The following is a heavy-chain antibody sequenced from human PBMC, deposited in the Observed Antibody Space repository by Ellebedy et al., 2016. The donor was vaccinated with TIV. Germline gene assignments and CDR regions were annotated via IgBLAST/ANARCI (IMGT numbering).Heavy chain of an antibody. J-gene: IGHJ3*02. Sequence: GGSLRLXCAASGFTFSSYAMSWVRQAPGKGLEWVSAISGSGGSTYYADSVKGRFTISRDNSKNTLYLQMNSLRAEDTAVYYCAKEGSRDYYGSGSYWADAFDIWGQGTMVTVSS. CDR3: AKEGSRDYYGSGSYWADAFDI. CDR2: ISGSGGST. V-gene: IGHV3-23*01. CDR1: GFTFSSYA. D-gene: IGHD3-10*01.